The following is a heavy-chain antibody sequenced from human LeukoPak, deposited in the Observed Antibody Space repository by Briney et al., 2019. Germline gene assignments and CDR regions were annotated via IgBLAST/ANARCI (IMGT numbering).Heavy chain of an antibody. Sequence: PGGSLRLSRAASGFTFSNAWMSWVRQAPGKGLEWVGRIKSKTDGGTTDYAAPVKGRFTISRDDSKNTLYLQMNSLKTEDTAVYYCTTSTYGDYDVDYWGQGTLVTVSS. CDR1: GFTFSNAW. CDR2: IKSKTDGGTT. CDR3: TTSTYGDYDVDY. D-gene: IGHD4-17*01. V-gene: IGHV3-15*01. J-gene: IGHJ4*02.